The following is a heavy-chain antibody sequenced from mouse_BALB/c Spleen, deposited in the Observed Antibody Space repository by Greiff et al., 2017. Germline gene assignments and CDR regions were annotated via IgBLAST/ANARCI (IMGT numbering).Heavy chain of an antibody. V-gene: IGHV3-8*02. Sequence: EVQLQQSGPSLVKPSQTLSLTCSVTGDSITSGYWNWIRKFPGNKLEYMGYISYSGSTYYNPSLKSRISITRDTSKNQYYLQLNSVTTEDTATYYCARGSYYDYDGAWFAYWGQGTLVTVSA. CDR3: ARGSYYDYDGAWFAY. CDR2: ISYSGST. CDR1: GDSITSGY. D-gene: IGHD2-4*01. J-gene: IGHJ3*01.